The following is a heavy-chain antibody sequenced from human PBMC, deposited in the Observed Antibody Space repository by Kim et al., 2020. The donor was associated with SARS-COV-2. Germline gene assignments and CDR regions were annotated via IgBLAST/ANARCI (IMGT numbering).Heavy chain of an antibody. Sequence: GGSLRLSCAASGFTFSSYDMHWVRQATGKGLEWVSAIGTAGDTYYPGSVEGRFTISRENAKNSLYLQMNSLRAGDAAVYYCTRECSSTSCEGAFDIWGQGTMVTVSS. V-gene: IGHV3-13*01. CDR3: TRECSSTSCEGAFDI. CDR1: GFTFSSYD. CDR2: IGTAGDT. D-gene: IGHD2-2*01. J-gene: IGHJ3*02.